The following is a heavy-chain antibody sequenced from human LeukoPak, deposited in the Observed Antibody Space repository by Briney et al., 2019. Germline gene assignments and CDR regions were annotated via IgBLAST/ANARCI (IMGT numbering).Heavy chain of an antibody. V-gene: IGHV1-69*04. CDR1: GYTFTGYY. CDR2: IVPILGIR. CDR3: ARDEIASPSAFDF. Sequence: GASVKVSCKASGYTFTGYYMHWVRQAPGQGLEWMGRIVPILGIRNYAKDFQGRVTLTADKSTSTAYMELGSLGSEDTAMYFCARDEIASPSAFDFWGQGTLVIVSS. J-gene: IGHJ4*02. D-gene: IGHD3-3*02.